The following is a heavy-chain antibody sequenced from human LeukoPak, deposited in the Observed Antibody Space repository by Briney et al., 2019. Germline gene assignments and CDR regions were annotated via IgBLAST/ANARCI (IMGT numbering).Heavy chain of an antibody. CDR2: IHYSGST. Sequence: PSETLSLTCSVSGASISTYYWSWIRQPPEKGLEWIGYIHYSGSTSYNPSLKSRVTMSVDTSNDQFSLKVSSGTAADTAVYYCARGGSSWYADYWGQGTLVTVSS. D-gene: IGHD6-13*01. CDR1: GASISTYY. CDR3: ARGGSSWYADY. V-gene: IGHV4-59*01. J-gene: IGHJ4*02.